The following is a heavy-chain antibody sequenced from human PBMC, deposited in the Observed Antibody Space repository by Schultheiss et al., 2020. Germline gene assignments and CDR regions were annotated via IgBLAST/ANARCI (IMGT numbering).Heavy chain of an antibody. CDR1: GFTFSSYA. CDR3: ARTLGYCSGGNCYSDPAMNDY. J-gene: IGHJ4*02. Sequence: GGSLRLSCAASGFTFSSYAMSWVRQAPGKGLEWVSAISGSGGSTYYADSVKGRFTISRDNSKNTLYLQMNSLRAEDTAVYYCARTLGYCSGGNCYSDPAMNDYWGQGT. D-gene: IGHD2-15*01. V-gene: IGHV3-23*01. CDR2: ISGSGGST.